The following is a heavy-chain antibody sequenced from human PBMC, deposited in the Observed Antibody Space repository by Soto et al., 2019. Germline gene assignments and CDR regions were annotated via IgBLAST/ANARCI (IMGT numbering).Heavy chain of an antibody. CDR3: ARLITPRVLDS. Sequence: EVQLVESGGGLVQPGGSLGLSCAASGFTFSNYWMSWVRQAPGKGLEWVANMKQDGSEKDYVGSVKGRFTISRDNAKNSLYLQMNSLTTEDAAVYYCARLITPRVLDSWGQGTLVTVSS. J-gene: IGHJ4*02. V-gene: IGHV3-7*05. D-gene: IGHD1-20*01. CDR1: GFTFSNYW. CDR2: MKQDGSEK.